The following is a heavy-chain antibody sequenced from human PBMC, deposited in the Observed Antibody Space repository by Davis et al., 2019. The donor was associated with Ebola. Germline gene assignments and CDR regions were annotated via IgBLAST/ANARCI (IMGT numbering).Heavy chain of an antibody. CDR1: GGTFSSYA. V-gene: IGHV1-18*01. Sequence: ASVKVSCKASGGTFSSYAISWVRQAPGQGLEWMGWISAYNGNTNYAQKLQGRVTMTTDTSTSTAYMELRSLRSEDTAVYYCARSHTATPTIGDYWAQGTLVTVSS. CDR3: ARSHTATPTIGDY. D-gene: IGHD2-2*02. J-gene: IGHJ4*02. CDR2: ISAYNGNT.